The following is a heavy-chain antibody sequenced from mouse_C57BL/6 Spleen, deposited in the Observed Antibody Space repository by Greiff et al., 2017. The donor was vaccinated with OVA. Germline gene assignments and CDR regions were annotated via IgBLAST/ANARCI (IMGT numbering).Heavy chain of an antibody. CDR3: ARRGSYADYAMDY. CDR1: GYTFTSYW. J-gene: IGHJ4*01. V-gene: IGHV1-64*01. CDR2: IHPNSGST. D-gene: IGHD1-1*02. Sequence: QVQLQQPGAELVKPGASVKLSCKASGYTFTSYWMHWVKQRPGQGLEWIGMIHPNSGSTNYNEKFKSKATLTVDKSSSTAYMQLSSLTSEDSAVYYCARRGSYADYAMDYWGQGTSVTVSS.